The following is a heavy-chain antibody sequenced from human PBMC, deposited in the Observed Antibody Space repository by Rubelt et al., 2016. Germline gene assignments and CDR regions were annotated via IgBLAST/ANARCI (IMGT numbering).Heavy chain of an antibody. CDR1: GGSISSYY. V-gene: IGHV4-59*08. J-gene: IGHJ4*02. CDR2: IYYSGST. CDR3: ARSGKQWDALDY. D-gene: IGHD6-19*01. Sequence: GPGLVKPSETLSLTCTVSGGSISSYYWSWIRQPPGKGLEWIGYIYYSGSTNYNPSLKSRVTLSVDTSKNQLSLKLSSVTAADTAVYYCARSGKQWDALDYWGQGTLVTVSS.